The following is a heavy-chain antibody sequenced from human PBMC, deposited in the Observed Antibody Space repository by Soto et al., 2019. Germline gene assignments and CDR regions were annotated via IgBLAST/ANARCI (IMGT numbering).Heavy chain of an antibody. CDR1: GFTFSSHA. J-gene: IGHJ4*02. V-gene: IGHV3-30-3*01. Sequence: QVQLVESGGSVVQPGRSLRLSCVASGFTFSSHAMYWVRQAPGKGLEWVAVTSYDGSFKFYADSVKGRFTISRDNSKNTLFLEMDSLRADDTAVYYCARKLVNSWARGCIDYWDQGTLVTVSS. CDR2: TSYDGSFK. CDR3: ARKLVNSWARGCIDY. D-gene: IGHD1-26*01.